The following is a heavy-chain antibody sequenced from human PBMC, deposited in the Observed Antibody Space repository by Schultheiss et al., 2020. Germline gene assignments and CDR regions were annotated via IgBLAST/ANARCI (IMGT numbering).Heavy chain of an antibody. J-gene: IGHJ4*02. V-gene: IGHV4-34*01. CDR3: ASMLTGSADY. D-gene: IGHD1-26*01. Sequence: SETLSLICAVYGGSFSGYYWNWIRQPPGKGLECIGEINHSGNTHYNPSLKSRVSISVDTSKRQLSPKVSSVTAADTAVYYCASMLTGSADYWGQGTLVTVSS. CDR2: INHSGNT. CDR1: GGSFSGYY.